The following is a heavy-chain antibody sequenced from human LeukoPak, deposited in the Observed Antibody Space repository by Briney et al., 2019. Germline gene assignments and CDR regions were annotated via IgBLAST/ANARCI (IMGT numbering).Heavy chain of an antibody. V-gene: IGHV3-30-3*01. CDR2: ISYDGSNK. CDR3: ARDGTGVKAIVVVPASKDAFDI. J-gene: IGHJ3*02. D-gene: IGHD2-2*01. Sequence: GRSLRLSCAASGFTLSSHAIHWVRQAPGKGLEGGAVISYDGSNKYYADSVKGRFTISRDNSKNTLYLQMNSLRAEDTAVCYCARDGTGVKAIVVVPASKDAFDIWGQGTMVTVSS. CDR1: GFTLSSHA.